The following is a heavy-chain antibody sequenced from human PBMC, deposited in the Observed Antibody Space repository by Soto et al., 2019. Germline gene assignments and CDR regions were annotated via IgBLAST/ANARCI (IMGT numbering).Heavy chain of an antibody. CDR3: ARDGPGDFYGMDV. V-gene: IGHV4-30-4*01. J-gene: IGHJ6*02. D-gene: IGHD3-3*01. CDR1: GGSISSGDHC. CDR2: IYYSGST. Sequence: QVQLQESGPGLVKPSQTLSLTCTVSGGSISSGDHCWTWIRQPPGKGLEWIGYIYYSGSTHYSPSLRSRVTISVDTAKNQFSLKLSSVTAADTAVYYCARDGPGDFYGMDVWGQGTTVTVSS.